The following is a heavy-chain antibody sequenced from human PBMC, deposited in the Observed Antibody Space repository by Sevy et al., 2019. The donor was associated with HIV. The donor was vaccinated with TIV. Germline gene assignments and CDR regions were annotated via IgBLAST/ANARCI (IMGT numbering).Heavy chain of an antibody. V-gene: IGHV3-7*03. Sequence: GGSLRLSCGVSGFTFRTYWMSWVRQSPGKGLDWVADINQDGSQKYYVDSVKGRFTISKDNAKNSLSLQMNSLRAEDTAVYYCTRMDDSSSGYGDDVFDIWGQGTMVTVSS. CDR1: GFTFRTYW. CDR2: INQDGSQK. D-gene: IGHD6-13*01. J-gene: IGHJ3*02. CDR3: TRMDDSSSGYGDDVFDI.